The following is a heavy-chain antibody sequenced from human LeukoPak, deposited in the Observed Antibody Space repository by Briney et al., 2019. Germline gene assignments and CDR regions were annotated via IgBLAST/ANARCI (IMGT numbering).Heavy chain of an antibody. J-gene: IGHJ4*02. V-gene: IGHV4-39*02. CDR3: VRDGYNPIDY. Sequence: SETLSLTCTVSGGSISSYYWSWIRQPPGKGLEWIGSIYYSGSTYYNPSLKSRVTISVDTSKNQFSLKLSSVTAADTAVYYCVRDGYNPIDYWGQGTLVTVSS. CDR1: GGSISSYY. D-gene: IGHD5-24*01. CDR2: IYYSGST.